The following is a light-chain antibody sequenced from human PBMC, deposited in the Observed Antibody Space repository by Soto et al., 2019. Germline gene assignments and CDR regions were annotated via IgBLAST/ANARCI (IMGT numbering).Light chain of an antibody. CDR3: CSYVGSYVL. Sequence: QSALTQPRSVSGSPGQSVTISCTGTSSDVVIYNYVSWYQHHPGKAPKPMIYDVSKRPSGVPDRFSGSKSGNTASLTISGLQAEDEADYYCCSYVGSYVLFGGGTQLTVL. CDR2: DVS. J-gene: IGLJ2*01. CDR1: SSDVVIYNY. V-gene: IGLV2-11*01.